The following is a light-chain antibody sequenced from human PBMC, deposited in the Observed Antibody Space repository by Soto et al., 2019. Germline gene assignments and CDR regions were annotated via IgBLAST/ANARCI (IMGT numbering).Light chain of an antibody. CDR2: GAS. V-gene: IGKV3-20*01. CDR1: QSVSSSY. CDR3: QQYGSSILT. J-gene: IGKJ4*01. Sequence: EIVLTQSPGTLSLSPGERATLSCRASQSVSSSYLAWYQQKPGQAPRLLIYGASSRATGIPDRFSGSGSGTHLVLTISRLEPEDFAVYYCQQYGSSILTFGGGTKVEIK.